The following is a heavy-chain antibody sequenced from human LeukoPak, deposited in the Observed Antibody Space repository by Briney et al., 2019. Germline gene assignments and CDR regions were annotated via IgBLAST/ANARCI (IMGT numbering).Heavy chain of an antibody. Sequence: SETLSLTCTVSGGSISSGDYFWSWIRRHPGKGLEWIGYIYYSGSTYYNPSLKSRVTMSVDTSKNQFSLKLSSVTAADTAMYYCAREKGVTTSPGGWFDPWGQGTLVTVSS. D-gene: IGHD4-17*01. J-gene: IGHJ5*02. CDR3: AREKGVTTSPGGWFDP. CDR1: GGSISSGDYF. CDR2: IYYSGST. V-gene: IGHV4-31*03.